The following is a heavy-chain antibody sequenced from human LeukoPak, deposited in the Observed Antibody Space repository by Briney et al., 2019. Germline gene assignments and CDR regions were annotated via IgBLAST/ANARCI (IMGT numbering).Heavy chain of an antibody. Sequence: PGGSLRLSCAASGFTFSSYAMSWVRQAPGKGLEWVSAISGSGGSTYYADSVKGRFTISRDNSKNTLYLQMNSLRAEDTAVYYCASTRDIYCSSTSCYHDAFDIWGQGTIVTVSS. V-gene: IGHV3-23*01. CDR3: ASTRDIYCSSTSCYHDAFDI. CDR1: GFTFSSYA. J-gene: IGHJ3*02. CDR2: ISGSGGST. D-gene: IGHD2-2*01.